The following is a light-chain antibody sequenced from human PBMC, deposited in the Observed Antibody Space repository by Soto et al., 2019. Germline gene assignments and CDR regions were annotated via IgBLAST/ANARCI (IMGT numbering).Light chain of an antibody. Sequence: IVMTQSPATLSVSPGERATLSCRASQSVSSNLAWYQQKPGQAPRLLIFGASIRATGVPARFSGSGSGTEFTLTISSLQPDDFATYYCQQYNSYSFGQGTKVDIK. V-gene: IGKV3-15*01. CDR2: GAS. CDR1: QSVSSN. CDR3: QQYNSYS. J-gene: IGKJ1*01.